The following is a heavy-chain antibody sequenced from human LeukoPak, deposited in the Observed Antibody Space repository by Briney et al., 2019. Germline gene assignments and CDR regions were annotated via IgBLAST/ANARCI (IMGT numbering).Heavy chain of an antibody. CDR3: ARESRIQLWLLDY. Sequence: GTLTLSCAASGFAFSNYWLHCVRQAPGKGLVWFSRINSDGRITSYADSVKGRFTTSRDNAKNTLYLQVNSLRAENTAVYFCARESRIQLWLLDYWGQETLVTVSS. J-gene: IGHJ4*02. CDR1: GFAFSNYW. D-gene: IGHD5-18*01. CDR2: INSDGRIT. V-gene: IGHV3-74*01.